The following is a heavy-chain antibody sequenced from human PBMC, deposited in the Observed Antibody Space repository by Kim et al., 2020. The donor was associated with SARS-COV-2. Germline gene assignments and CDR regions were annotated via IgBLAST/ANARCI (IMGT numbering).Heavy chain of an antibody. CDR3: AGQGTYCSSTSCYSWFDP. CDR1: GYSFTSYW. CDR2: IDPSDSYT. J-gene: IGHJ5*02. V-gene: IGHV5-10-1*01. D-gene: IGHD2-2*02. Sequence: GASLKISCKGSGYSFTSYWISWVRQMPGKGLEWMGRIDPSDSYTNYSPSFQGHVTISADKSISTAYLQWSSLKASDTAMYYCAGQGTYCSSTSCYSWFDPWGQGTLVTVSS.